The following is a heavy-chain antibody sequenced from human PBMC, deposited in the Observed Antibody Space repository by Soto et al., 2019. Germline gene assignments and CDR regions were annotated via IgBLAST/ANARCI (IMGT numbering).Heavy chain of an antibody. CDR3: AREGRRRRRGYDFDY. J-gene: IGHJ4*02. CDR1: GFTFSSYS. CDR2: IRSSSSYI. D-gene: IGHD5-12*01. Sequence: EVQLVESGGGLVKPGGSLRLSCAASGFTFSSYSMNWVRQAPGKGLEWVSSIRSSSSYIYYADSVKGRFTISRDNAKNSLYLQMNSLRAEDTAVYYCAREGRRRRRGYDFDYWGQGTLVTVSS. V-gene: IGHV3-21*01.